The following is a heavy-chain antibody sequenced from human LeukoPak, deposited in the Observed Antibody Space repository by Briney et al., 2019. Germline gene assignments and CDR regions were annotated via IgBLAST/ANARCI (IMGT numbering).Heavy chain of an antibody. V-gene: IGHV4-4*07. D-gene: IGHD1-1*01. CDR3: ARDQGAGTMDY. CDR1: GGSFSGYY. Sequence: SETLSLTCAVYGGSFSGYYWSWIRQPAGKGLEWIGRIYTSGSTNYNPSLKSRVTMSVDTSKNQFSLKLSSVTAADTAVYYCARDQGAGTMDYWGQGTLVTVSS. J-gene: IGHJ4*02. CDR2: IYTSGST.